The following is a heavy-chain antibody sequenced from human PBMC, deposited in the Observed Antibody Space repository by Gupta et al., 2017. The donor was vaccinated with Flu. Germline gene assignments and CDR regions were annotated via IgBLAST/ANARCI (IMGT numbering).Heavy chain of an antibody. D-gene: IGHD2-2*01. V-gene: IGHV3-30*18. CDR3: AKDGPWTASCPYYCYYMDV. Sequence: QMQLVESGGGVVQFGASLRLSCADSGLTFSGDGMHWVSQAAGKGLECVADIASDGSHKDYADSVRGRFTISRDNSKNTLSLEMDSLRVEDTAVYYCAKDGPWTASCPYYCYYMDVWGKGTTVTVSS. CDR1: GLTFSGDG. CDR2: IASDGSHK. J-gene: IGHJ6*03.